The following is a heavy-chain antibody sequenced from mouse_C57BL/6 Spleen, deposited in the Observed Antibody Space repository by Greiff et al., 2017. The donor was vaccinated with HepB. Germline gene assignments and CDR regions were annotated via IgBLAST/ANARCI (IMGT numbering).Heavy chain of an antibody. J-gene: IGHJ1*03. CDR2: IYPGDGDT. V-gene: IGHV1-80*01. Sequence: VQLQQSGAELVKPGASVKISCKASGYAFSSYWMNWVKQRPGKGLEWIGQIYPGDGDTNYNGKFKGKATLTADKSSSTAYMQLSSLTSEDSAVYFCARWDYYYGSSYWYFDVWGTGTTVTVSS. D-gene: IGHD1-1*01. CDR3: ARWDYYYGSSYWYFDV. CDR1: GYAFSSYW.